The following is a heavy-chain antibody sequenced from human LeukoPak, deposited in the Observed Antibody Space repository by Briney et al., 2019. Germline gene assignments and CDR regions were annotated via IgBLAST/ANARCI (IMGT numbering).Heavy chain of an antibody. CDR1: GFAFSTYA. V-gene: IGHV3-23*01. Sequence: PGGSLRLSCAASGFAFSTYAMNWVRQAPGKGLEWVSAISGSGGSTYYADSVKGRFTISRGNSKNTLYLQVNSLRAEDTAVYYCAKIGDFDYWGQGILVTVSS. J-gene: IGHJ4*02. CDR3: AKIGDFDY. CDR2: ISGSGGST.